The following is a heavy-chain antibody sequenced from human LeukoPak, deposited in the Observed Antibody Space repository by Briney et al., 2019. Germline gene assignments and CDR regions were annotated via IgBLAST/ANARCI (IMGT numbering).Heavy chain of an antibody. V-gene: IGHV3-23*01. CDR3: AKDQDSMVRGIIWMNNWFDP. CDR1: GFTFSSYA. Sequence: GGSLRLSCAASGFTFSSYAMSWGRQAPGKGLEWVSALSGNGDTTYYTDSVKGRFTISRDNSKNTLYLQMNSLRAEDTAVYYCAKDQDSMVRGIIWMNNWFDPWGQGTLVTVSS. CDR2: LSGNGDTT. J-gene: IGHJ5*02. D-gene: IGHD3-10*01.